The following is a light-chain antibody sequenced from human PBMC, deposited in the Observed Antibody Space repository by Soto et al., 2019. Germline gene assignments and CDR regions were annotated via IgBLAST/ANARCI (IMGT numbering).Light chain of an antibody. J-gene: IGKJ4*01. CDR1: QSVSSN. CDR3: QQYNNWPQT. V-gene: IGKV3-15*01. CDR2: GAS. Sequence: EIVMTQSPATLSVSPGERATLSCRASQSVSSNLAWYQQKPGQAPRLLIYGASTRATGIPARFSGSGSGTEFTLTISSLQSEDFAVYYCQQYNNWPQTLGGGTKVEIK.